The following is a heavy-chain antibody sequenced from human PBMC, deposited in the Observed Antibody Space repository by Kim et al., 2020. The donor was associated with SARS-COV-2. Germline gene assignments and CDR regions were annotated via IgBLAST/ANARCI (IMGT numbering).Heavy chain of an antibody. V-gene: IGHV7-4-1*02. D-gene: IGHD2-2*01. CDR2: INTNTGNP. CDR1: GYTFTSYA. Sequence: ASVKVSCKASGYTFTSYAMNWVRRAPGQGLEWMGWINTNTGNPTYAQGFTGRFVFSLDTSVSTAYLQISSLKAEDTAVYYCARDLVRWSRNRQEIVVVPAAIGYWGQGTLVTVSS. J-gene: IGHJ4*02. CDR3: ARDLVRWSRNRQEIVVVPAAIGY.